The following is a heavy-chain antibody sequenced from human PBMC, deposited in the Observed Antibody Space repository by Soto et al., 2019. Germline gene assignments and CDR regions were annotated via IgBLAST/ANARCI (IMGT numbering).Heavy chain of an antibody. CDR2: IWYDGSNK. CDR1: GFTFSSYG. CDR3: ARDQWLLTEYYFDY. J-gene: IGHJ4*02. Sequence: GGSLRLSCAASGFTFSSYGMHWVRQAPGKGLEWVAVIWYDGSNKYYADSVKGRFTISRDNSKNTLYLQMNSLRAEDTAVYYCARDQWLLTEYYFDYWGQGTLVTVSS. D-gene: IGHD6-19*01. V-gene: IGHV3-33*01.